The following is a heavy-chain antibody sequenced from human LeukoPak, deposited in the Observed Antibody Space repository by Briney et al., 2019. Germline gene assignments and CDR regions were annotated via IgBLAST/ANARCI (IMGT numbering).Heavy chain of an antibody. J-gene: IGHJ4*02. CDR1: GGSISSSTYY. V-gene: IGHV4-39*01. Sequence: SETLSLTCTVSGGSISSSTYYWGWIRRPPGKGLEWIGSIYYSGSTYYNPSLKGRVTVSVDTSKNQFSLKLSSVTAADTALYYCVRGSTLRHYQYWGQGILVTVSS. CDR2: IYYSGST. D-gene: IGHD3-16*01. CDR3: VRGSTLRHYQY.